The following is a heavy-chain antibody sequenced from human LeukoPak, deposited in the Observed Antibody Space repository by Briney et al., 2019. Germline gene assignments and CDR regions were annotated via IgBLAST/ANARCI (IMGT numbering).Heavy chain of an antibody. CDR3: ARGESGYDPIDY. J-gene: IGHJ4*02. CDR1: GGSISSYY. D-gene: IGHD5-12*01. Sequence: TETLSLTCTVSGGSISSYYWSWIRQPPGKGLEWIGYIYYSGSTNYNPSLKSRVTISVDTSKNQFSLKLSSVTAADTAVYYCARGESGYDPIDYWGQGTLVTVSS. V-gene: IGHV4-59*01. CDR2: IYYSGST.